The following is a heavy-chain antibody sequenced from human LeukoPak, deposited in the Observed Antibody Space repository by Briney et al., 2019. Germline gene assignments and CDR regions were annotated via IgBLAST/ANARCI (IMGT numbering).Heavy chain of an antibody. Sequence: PSEPLSLTCTVSGVSISSYYWSWIRQPPGKGLEWIGYIYYSGSTNYNPSLKSRVTISVDASKNQFSLKLSSVTAADTAVYYCARASLSPERRYFDYWGQGTLVTVSS. CDR2: IYYSGST. J-gene: IGHJ4*02. D-gene: IGHD1-1*01. CDR1: GVSISSYY. CDR3: ARASLSPERRYFDY. V-gene: IGHV4-59*01.